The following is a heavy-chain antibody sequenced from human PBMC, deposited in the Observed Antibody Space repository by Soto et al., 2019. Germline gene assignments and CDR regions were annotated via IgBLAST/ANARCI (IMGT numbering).Heavy chain of an antibody. CDR3: AKDWYGGYYFDY. V-gene: IGHV3-23*01. Sequence: EVQLLESGGGLVQPGGSLRLSCAASGFTFSSYAMSWVRQAPGKGLEWVSAISGSGCSTYYADSVKGRFTISRDNSKNTLYLQMNSLRAEDTAVYYCAKDWYGGYYFDYWGQGTLVTVSS. J-gene: IGHJ4*02. CDR2: ISGSGCST. D-gene: IGHD1-26*01. CDR1: GFTFSSYA.